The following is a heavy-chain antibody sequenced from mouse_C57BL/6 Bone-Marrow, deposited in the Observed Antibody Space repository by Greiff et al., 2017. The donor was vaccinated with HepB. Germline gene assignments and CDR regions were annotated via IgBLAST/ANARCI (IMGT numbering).Heavy chain of an antibody. J-gene: IGHJ4*01. D-gene: IGHD2-4*01. CDR2: INSDGGST. Sequence: EVHLVESGGGLVQPGESLKLSCESNEYEFPSHDMSWVRKTPEKRLELVAAINSDGGSTYYPDTMERRFIISRDNTKKTLYLQMSSLRSEDTALYYCARLYDYDAGDYAMDYWGQGTSVTVSS. CDR3: ARLYDYDAGDYAMDY. CDR1: EYEFPSHD. V-gene: IGHV5-2*01.